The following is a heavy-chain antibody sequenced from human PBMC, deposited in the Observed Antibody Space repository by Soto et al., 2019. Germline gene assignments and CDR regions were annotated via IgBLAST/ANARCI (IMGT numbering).Heavy chain of an antibody. CDR3: AHRGHMALFDP. CDR2: IYWDDDK. V-gene: IGHV2-5*02. CDR1: GFSLSTSGVG. Sequence: QITLKESGPTLVKPTQTLTLTCTFSGFSLSTSGVGVGWIRQPPGKALEWLALIYWDDDKRYRPSLKSRLTITKYTSKTQVVLTITNMDPVDTATYYCAHRGHMALFDPWGQGTLVTVSS. J-gene: IGHJ5*02.